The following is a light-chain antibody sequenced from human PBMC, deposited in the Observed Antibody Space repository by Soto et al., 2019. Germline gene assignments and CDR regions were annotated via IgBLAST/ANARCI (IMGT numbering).Light chain of an antibody. J-gene: IGLJ1*01. CDR1: SSNIGNNY. CDR2: EVK. Sequence: QSVLTQPPSVSAAPGQKVTISCSGSSSNIGNNYVSWYQQHPGKAPKLIIYEVKKRPSGVPDRFSASKSGNTASLTVSGLQAEDEADYYCSSYAGNNNFVFGSGTKVTVL. V-gene: IGLV2-8*01. CDR3: SSYAGNNNFV.